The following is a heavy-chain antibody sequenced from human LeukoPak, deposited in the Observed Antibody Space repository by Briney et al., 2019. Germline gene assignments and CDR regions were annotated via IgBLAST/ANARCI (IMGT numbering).Heavy chain of an antibody. V-gene: IGHV3-7*05. J-gene: IGHJ4*02. Sequence: GGSLRLSCAAAGLTLSNFWMSWVSQAPGEGLEWVANIKGGGSEKYHVDSVKGRFTISRENAKNSLYLQMNSLRAEDTAVYYCAKFPYGDYVHYWGQGTLVTVSS. CDR1: GLTLSNFW. CDR3: AKFPYGDYVHY. CDR2: IKGGGSEK. D-gene: IGHD4-17*01.